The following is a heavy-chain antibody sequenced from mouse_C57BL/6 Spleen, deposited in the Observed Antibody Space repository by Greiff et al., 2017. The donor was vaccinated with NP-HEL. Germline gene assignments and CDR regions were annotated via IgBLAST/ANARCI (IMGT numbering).Heavy chain of an antibody. CDR1: GYTFTSYW. CDR3: ARKDYGSSSWFAY. D-gene: IGHD1-1*01. Sequence: VQLQQPGAELVKPGASVKMSCKASGYTFTSYWITRVKQRPGQGLEWIGDIYPGSGSTNYNEKFKSKATLTVDTSSSTAYMQLSSLTSEDSAVYYCARKDYGSSSWFAYWGQGTLVTVSA. J-gene: IGHJ3*01. CDR2: IYPGSGST. V-gene: IGHV1-55*01.